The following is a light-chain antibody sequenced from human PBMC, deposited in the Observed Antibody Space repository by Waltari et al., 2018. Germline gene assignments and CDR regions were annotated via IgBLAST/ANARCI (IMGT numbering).Light chain of an antibody. V-gene: IGLV4-69*01. J-gene: IGLJ3*02. CDR3: QTWGTGILV. Sequence: QLLLTQSPSASASLGASVTPTSTLSNGHPSHATARHQQQPEKGPRYLMKLNRDGSHSKGDGIPDRFSGSSSGAERYLTVSSLQSEDEADYYCQTWGTGILVFGGGTKLTVL. CDR2: LNRDGSH. CDR1: NGHPSHA.